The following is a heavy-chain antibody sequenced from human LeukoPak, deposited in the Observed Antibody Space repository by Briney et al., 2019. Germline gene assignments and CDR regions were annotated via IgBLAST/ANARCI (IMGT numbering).Heavy chain of an antibody. CDR2: ISASGSST. V-gene: IGHV3-23*01. J-gene: IGHJ4*02. D-gene: IGHD1-26*01. CDR3: AKETEMVPPATTDY. Sequence: GGSLRLSCAASGFTFSSYAMSWVRQAPGQGLEWASDISASGSSTYYADSMKGRLNISRDNTKNTQYLLMNSLRAEDTAVYYCAKETEMVPPATTDYWGQGALVTVSS. CDR1: GFTFSSYA.